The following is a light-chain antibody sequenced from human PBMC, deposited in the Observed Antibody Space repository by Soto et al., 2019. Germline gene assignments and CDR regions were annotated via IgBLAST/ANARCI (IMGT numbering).Light chain of an antibody. CDR2: DAS. J-gene: IGKJ5*01. V-gene: IGKV3-11*01. CDR3: QHRTNWPPVT. CDR1: QSVGSH. Sequence: EIVLTQSPATLSLSPGERAALSCRASQSVGSHLAWYKQKPGQPPRLLIYDASNRATGFPPRFSGSGSGTDFTLTISSLEPEDFAVYYCQHRTNWPPVTFGQGPRLEIK.